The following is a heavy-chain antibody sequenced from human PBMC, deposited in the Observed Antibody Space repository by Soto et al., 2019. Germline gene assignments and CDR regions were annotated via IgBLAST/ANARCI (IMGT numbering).Heavy chain of an antibody. J-gene: IGHJ4*02. CDR3: SRDGATVTSYYFDY. V-gene: IGHV3-33*01. Sequence: GGSLRLSCAASGFTFSSYGMHWVRQAPGKGLEWVAVIWYDGSNKYYADSVKGRFTISRDNSKNTLYLQMNSLRAEDTAVYYCSRDGATVTSYYFDYWGQGTLVTVPS. D-gene: IGHD4-17*01. CDR1: GFTFSSYG. CDR2: IWYDGSNK.